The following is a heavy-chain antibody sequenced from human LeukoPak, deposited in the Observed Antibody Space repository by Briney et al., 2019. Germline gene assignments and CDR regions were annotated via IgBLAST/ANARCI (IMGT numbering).Heavy chain of an antibody. CDR3: ARHSGGTYYVSLDP. J-gene: IGHJ5*02. CDR2: MYHSGST. Sequence: SETLSLTCSVSGYSISSAYYWGWIRQPPGKGLEWIGTMYHSGSTNYNPSLKSRVTISVDTSKNQFSLKLSSVTAADTAVYYCARHSGGTYYVSLDPWGQGTLVTVSS. CDR1: GYSISSAYY. D-gene: IGHD1-26*01. V-gene: IGHV4-38-2*02.